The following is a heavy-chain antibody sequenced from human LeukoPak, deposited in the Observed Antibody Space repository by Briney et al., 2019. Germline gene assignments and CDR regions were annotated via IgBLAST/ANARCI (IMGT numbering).Heavy chain of an antibody. Sequence: PGGSLRLSCAASGFTFSSYSMNWVRQAPGKGLEWVSSISSSSSYIYYADSVKGRFTISRDNAKNSLYLQMNSLRAEDTAVYYCARGLYDSSGYMYYFDYWGQGTLVTVSS. CDR2: ISSSSSYI. V-gene: IGHV3-21*04. D-gene: IGHD3-22*01. CDR3: ARGLYDSSGYMYYFDY. J-gene: IGHJ4*02. CDR1: GFTFSSYS.